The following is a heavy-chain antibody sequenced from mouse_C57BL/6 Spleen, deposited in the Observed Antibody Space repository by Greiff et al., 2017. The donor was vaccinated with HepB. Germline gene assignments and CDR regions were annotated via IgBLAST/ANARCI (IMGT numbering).Heavy chain of an antibody. J-gene: IGHJ4*01. CDR2: IYPGDGDT. Sequence: QVQLKQSGAELVKPGASVKISCKASGYAFSSYWMNWVKQRPGKGLEWIGQIYPGDGDTNYNGKFKGKATLTADKSSSTAYMQLRRLTSEDSAVYFCARGGLSSMDYWGQGTSVTVSS. CDR3: ARGGLSSMDY. V-gene: IGHV1-80*01. CDR1: GYAFSSYW. D-gene: IGHD1-1*02.